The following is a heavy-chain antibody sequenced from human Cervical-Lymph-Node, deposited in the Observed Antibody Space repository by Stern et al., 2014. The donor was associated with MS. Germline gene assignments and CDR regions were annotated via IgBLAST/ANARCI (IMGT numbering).Heavy chain of an antibody. D-gene: IGHD4-17*01. CDR2: IWYDESNK. V-gene: IGHV3-33*01. Sequence: VQLLESGGGVVQPGRSLRLSCAASGFTFSSYGMRWVRQAPGKGLEWVTVIWYDESNKYYADSVKGRFTISRDKSKNTLYLQMNSLRAEDTAVYYCARDTNHYGHWGQGTLVTVSS. CDR3: ARDTNHYGH. CDR1: GFTFSSYG. J-gene: IGHJ4*02.